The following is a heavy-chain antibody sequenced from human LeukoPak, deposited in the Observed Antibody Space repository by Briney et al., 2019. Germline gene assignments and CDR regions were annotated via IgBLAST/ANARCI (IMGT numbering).Heavy chain of an antibody. D-gene: IGHD2-15*01. V-gene: IGHV3-64D*09. CDR1: GFPFSSYA. CDR2: ISDSGGST. J-gene: IGHJ6*02. CDR3: VRGYSFGPYGMDV. Sequence: GGSLRLSCSASGFPFSSYAMHWVRQAPGKGLEYVSAISDSGGSTYYADSVKGRFTISRNNSKNTLYLQMSSLRAEDTAVYFCVRGYSFGPYGMDVWGQGTTVTVSS.